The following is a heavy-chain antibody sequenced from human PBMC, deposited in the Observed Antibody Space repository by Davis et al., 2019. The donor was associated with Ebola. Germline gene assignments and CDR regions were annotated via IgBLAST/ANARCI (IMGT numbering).Heavy chain of an antibody. Sequence: GESLKISCVTSGFTFSIYSLNWVRQAPGKGPEWVAHSSTSDEHISYAESVKGRFTISRDNSKNTLYLQMNSLRAEDTAVYFCASEFLRGPGSLYGMDVWGQGTTVTVSS. V-gene: IGHV3-21*05. CDR2: SSTSDEHI. J-gene: IGHJ6*02. CDR3: ASEFLRGPGSLYGMDV. D-gene: IGHD2/OR15-2a*01. CDR1: GFTFSIYS.